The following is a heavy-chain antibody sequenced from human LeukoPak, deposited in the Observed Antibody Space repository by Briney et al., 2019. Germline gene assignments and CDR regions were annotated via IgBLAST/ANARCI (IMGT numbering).Heavy chain of an antibody. CDR3: ARGGSYRYGGYVDY. D-gene: IGHD5-18*01. CDR1: GFTFSSYW. Sequence: GGSLRLSCAASGFTFSSYWMSWVRQAPGKGLEWVANIKQDGSEKYYVDSVKGRFTISRDNAKNSLYLQMNSLRAEDTAVYYCARGGSYRYGGYVDYWGQGTLVTVSS. J-gene: IGHJ4*02. CDR2: IKQDGSEK. V-gene: IGHV3-7*03.